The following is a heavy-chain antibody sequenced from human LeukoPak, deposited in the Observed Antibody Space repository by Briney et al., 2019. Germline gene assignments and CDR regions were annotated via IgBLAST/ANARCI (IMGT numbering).Heavy chain of an antibody. CDR1: GYTFTGYY. CDR2: INPNSGGT. V-gene: IGHV1-2*02. CDR3: AREDGDYHEHYYYYYYMDV. J-gene: IGHJ6*03. D-gene: IGHD4-17*01. Sequence: AASVKVSCKASGYTFTGYYMHWVRQAPGQGLEWMGWINPNSGGTNYAQKFQGRVTMTRDTSISTAYMELSRLRSDDTAVYYCAREDGDYHEHYYYYYYMDVWGKGTTVTVSS.